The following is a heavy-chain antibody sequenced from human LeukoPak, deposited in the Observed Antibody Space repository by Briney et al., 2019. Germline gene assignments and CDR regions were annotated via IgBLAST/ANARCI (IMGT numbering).Heavy chain of an antibody. CDR2: INHSGST. D-gene: IGHD3-16*02. Sequence: PSETLSLTCAVYGGSFSGYYWNWIRQPPGKGLEWIGEINHSGSTNYNPSLKSRVTISVDTSKNQFSLKLNSVTAADTAVYYCARLGYDWGSYRYLKYWGQGTLVTVSS. CDR3: ARLGYDWGSYRYLKY. V-gene: IGHV4-34*01. J-gene: IGHJ4*02. CDR1: GGSFSGYY.